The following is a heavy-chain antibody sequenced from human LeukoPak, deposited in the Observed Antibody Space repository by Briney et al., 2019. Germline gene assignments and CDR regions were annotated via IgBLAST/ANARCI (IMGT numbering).Heavy chain of an antibody. J-gene: IGHJ4*02. CDR1: GGSLSSYY. Sequence: SETLSLTCTVSGGSLSSYYWSWIRQPPGQGLEWIGYVDYSGTTDYNPPLWSRVTISVDTSMNQFSLKLTSVTAADAAAYYCARGRNNFRYWGQGALVTVS. CDR2: VDYSGTT. D-gene: IGHD5-24*01. V-gene: IGHV4-59*01. CDR3: ARGRNNFRY.